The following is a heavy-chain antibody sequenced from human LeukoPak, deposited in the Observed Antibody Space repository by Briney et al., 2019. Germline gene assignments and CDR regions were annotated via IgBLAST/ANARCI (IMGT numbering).Heavy chain of an antibody. CDR1: GGSFSGYY. V-gene: IGHV4-34*01. Sequence: PSETLSLTCAVYGGSFSGYYWSWIRQPPGKGLEWIGEINHSGSTNYNPSLKSRVTISVDTSKNQFSLKLSSVTAADTAVYYCARWRRYTYYYDSSGYVFDYWGQGTLVTVSS. CDR3: ARWRRYTYYYDSSGYVFDY. D-gene: IGHD3-22*01. J-gene: IGHJ4*02. CDR2: INHSGST.